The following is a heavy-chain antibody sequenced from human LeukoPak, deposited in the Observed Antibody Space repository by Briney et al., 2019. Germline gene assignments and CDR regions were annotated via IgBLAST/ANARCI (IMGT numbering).Heavy chain of an antibody. V-gene: IGHV1-18*01. CDR2: ISAYNGNT. J-gene: IGHJ5*02. Sequence: ASVKVSCKASGYTFTSYGISWVRQAPGQGREWMGWISAYNGNTNYAQKLKGRVTMTTDTSTSTAYMELRSLRSDDTAVYYCARQKLPRFLEWLLPQYNWFDPWGQGTLVTVSS. CDR3: ARQKLPRFLEWLLPQYNWFDP. CDR1: GYTFTSYG. D-gene: IGHD3-3*01.